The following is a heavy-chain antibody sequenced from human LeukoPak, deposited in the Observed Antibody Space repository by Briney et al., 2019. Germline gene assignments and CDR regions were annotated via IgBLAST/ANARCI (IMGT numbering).Heavy chain of an antibody. D-gene: IGHD2-2*01. CDR1: GGTFSSYA. CDR3: ARVISGGCSSTSCYDY. Sequence: SVKVSCKASGGTFSSYAISWVRQAPGQGLEWMGGIIPIFGTANYAQKFQGRVTITADESTSTAYMELSSLRSEGTAVYYCARVISGGCSSTSCYDYWGQGTLVTVSS. CDR2: IIPIFGTA. V-gene: IGHV1-69*01. J-gene: IGHJ4*02.